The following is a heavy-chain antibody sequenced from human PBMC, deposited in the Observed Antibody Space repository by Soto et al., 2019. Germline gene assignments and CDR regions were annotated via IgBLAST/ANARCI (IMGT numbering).Heavy chain of an antibody. J-gene: IGHJ6*02. V-gene: IGHV1-2*02. CDR1: GCTFTGYY. CDR2: INPNSGGT. CDR3: ARDRIAARQNYYYYYGMDV. D-gene: IGHD6-6*01. Sequence: ASVKVSCEASGCTFTGYYMHWVRQAPGQGLEWMGWINPNSGGTNYAQKFQGRVTMTRDTSISTAYMELSRLRSDDTAVYYCARDRIAARQNYYYYYGMDVWGQGTTVTVSS.